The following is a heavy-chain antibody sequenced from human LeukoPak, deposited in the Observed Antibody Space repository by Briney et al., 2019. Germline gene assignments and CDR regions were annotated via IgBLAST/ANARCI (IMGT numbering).Heavy chain of an antibody. CDR1: EFTVSSNY. V-gene: IGHV3-66*01. J-gene: IGHJ4*02. CDR3: ASTQRGDYFDY. D-gene: IGHD2-15*01. CDR2: IYSGGST. Sequence: GGSLRLSCAASEFTVSSNYMSWIRQAPGKGLEWVSVIYSGGSTYYADSMKGRFTISRDKSKNTLYLQMNSLRAEDTAVYYCASTQRGDYFDYWGQGTLVTVSS.